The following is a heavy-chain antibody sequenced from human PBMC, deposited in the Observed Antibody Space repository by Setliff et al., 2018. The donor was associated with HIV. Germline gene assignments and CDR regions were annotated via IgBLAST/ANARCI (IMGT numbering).Heavy chain of an antibody. V-gene: IGHV3-21*01. CDR2: ISSSSSYI. CDR3: ARGRGESRTNYFDY. J-gene: IGHJ4*02. Sequence: GGSLRLSCAASGFTFSSYSMNWVRQAPGKGLEWVSSISSSSSYIYYADSVKGRFTISRDNAKNSLYLQMNSLRAEDTAVYYCARGRGESRTNYFDYWGQGTLVTVSS. CDR1: GFTFSSYS.